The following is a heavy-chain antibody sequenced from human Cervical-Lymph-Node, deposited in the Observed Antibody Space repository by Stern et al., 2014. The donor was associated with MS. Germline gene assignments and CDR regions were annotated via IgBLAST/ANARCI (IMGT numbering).Heavy chain of an antibody. CDR1: GYTFTNYG. Sequence: QVQLGQSGAEVKKPGASVKVSCKASGYTFTNYGINWVRQAPGQGLEWMGRIYPYNGNINYAQKFQGRVTMTTDTSTSTAYMELRSLRSDDTAVYYWARGGGDFWSGDYTWGQGTLVTVSS. J-gene: IGHJ4*02. V-gene: IGHV1-18*01. D-gene: IGHD3-3*01. CDR2: IYPYNGNI. CDR3: ARGGGDFWSGDYT.